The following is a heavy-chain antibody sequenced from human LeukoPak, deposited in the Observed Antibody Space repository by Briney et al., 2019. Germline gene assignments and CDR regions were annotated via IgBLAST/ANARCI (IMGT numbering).Heavy chain of an antibody. Sequence: GGPLRLSCAASGFTFSTYAMTWVRQAPGKGLEWVSSITGSGDGTSAADSVKGRFTISRDNSKNTLYLQMNSLRAEDTAVYYCARGPSGYHNTGGQGTLVTVSS. CDR1: GFTFSTYA. CDR3: ARGPSGYHNT. CDR2: ITGSGDGT. J-gene: IGHJ4*02. D-gene: IGHD5-12*01. V-gene: IGHV3-23*01.